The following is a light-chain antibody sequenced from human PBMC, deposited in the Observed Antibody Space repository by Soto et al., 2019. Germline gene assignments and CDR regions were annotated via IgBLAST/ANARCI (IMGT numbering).Light chain of an antibody. J-gene: IGKJ5*01. V-gene: IGKV3-20*01. CDR2: GAS. CDR3: QQYGSSSPTT. Sequence: EIVLTQSPGTLSLSPGEGATLSCRASQSVTSNYLAWYQHRPGQAPRLLIYGASSRATGIPDRFSGGGSGTDFTLTISRLEPEDLAVYYCQQYGSSSPTTFGQGTRLEIE. CDR1: QSVTSNY.